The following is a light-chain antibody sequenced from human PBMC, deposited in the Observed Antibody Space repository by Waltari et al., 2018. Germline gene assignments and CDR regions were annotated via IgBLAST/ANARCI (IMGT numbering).Light chain of an antibody. J-gene: IGKJ2*01. CDR3: QQYYTTPYT. CDR2: WAS. V-gene: IGKV4-1*01. CDR1: QSVFYNSNNKHY. Sequence: DIVMTQSPDSLPVSLGERATITCKSSQSVFYNSNNKHYLAWYQQKVGQPPKLLIYWASSRESGVPDRFSGSVSGTDFTLTISSLQTEDVAVYYCQQYYTTPYTFGQGTKLEIK.